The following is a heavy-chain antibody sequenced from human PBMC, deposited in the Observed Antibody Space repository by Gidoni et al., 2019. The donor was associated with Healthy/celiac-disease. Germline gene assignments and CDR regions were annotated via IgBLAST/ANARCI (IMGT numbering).Heavy chain of an antibody. J-gene: IGHJ4*02. D-gene: IGHD6-13*01. V-gene: IGHV3-30*18. CDR3: AKTGFSSSGLDY. CDR2: ISYDGSNK. CDR1: GFTFSSYG. Sequence: QVQLVESGGGVVQPGRSLRLSCAASGFTFSSYGMHWVRQAPGKGLAWVAVISYDGSNKYYADSVKGRFTISRDNSKNTLYLQMNRLRAEDTAVYYCAKTGFSSSGLDYWGQGTLVTVSS.